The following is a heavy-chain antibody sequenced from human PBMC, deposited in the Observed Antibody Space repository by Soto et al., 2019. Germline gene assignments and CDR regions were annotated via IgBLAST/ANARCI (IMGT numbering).Heavy chain of an antibody. D-gene: IGHD2-2*01. J-gene: IGHJ4*02. CDR1: GGSISSSSYY. CDR2: IYYSGST. V-gene: IGHV4-39*01. CDR3: ARLGYCSSTSCYGLALDY. Sequence: SETLSLTCTVSGGSISSSSYYWGWIRQPPGKGLEWIGSIYYSGSTYYNPSLKSRVTISVDTSKNQFSLKLSSVTAADTAVYYCARLGYCSSTSCYGLALDYWGQGTLVTVSS.